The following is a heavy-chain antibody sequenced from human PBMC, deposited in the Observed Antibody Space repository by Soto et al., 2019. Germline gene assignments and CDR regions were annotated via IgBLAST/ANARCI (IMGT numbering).Heavy chain of an antibody. D-gene: IGHD2-21*02. Sequence: GGSLRLSCAASGFTFSSYAMSWVRQAPGKGLEWVSAISGSGGSTYYAGSVKGRFTISRDNSKNTLYLQMNSLRAEDTAVYYCAKDRDGGGCGGDCGWFDPWGQGTLVTVSS. CDR2: ISGSGGST. V-gene: IGHV3-23*01. CDR1: GFTFSSYA. CDR3: AKDRDGGGCGGDCGWFDP. J-gene: IGHJ5*02.